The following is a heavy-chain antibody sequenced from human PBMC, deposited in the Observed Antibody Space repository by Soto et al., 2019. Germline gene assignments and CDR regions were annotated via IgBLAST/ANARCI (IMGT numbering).Heavy chain of an antibody. CDR1: GGSISSGDYY. J-gene: IGHJ5*02. D-gene: IGHD3-10*01. V-gene: IGHV4-30-4*01. CDR2: IYYSGST. Sequence: PSETLSLTCAVSGGSISSGDYYWSWIRQPPGKGLEWIGYIYYSGSTYYNPSLKSRVTISVDTSKNQFSLKLSSVTAADTAVYYCARAVRGVIISGLKYNWFDPWGQGTLVTVSS. CDR3: ARAVRGVIISGLKYNWFDP.